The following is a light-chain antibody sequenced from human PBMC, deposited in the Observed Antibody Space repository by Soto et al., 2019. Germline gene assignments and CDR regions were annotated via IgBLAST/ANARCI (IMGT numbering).Light chain of an antibody. J-gene: IGLJ1*01. Sequence: QSVLTQPPSVSGAPGQRVTISCTGSSSNIGAGYDVHWYQQLPGTAPKLLIYGNSNRPSGVPDRFSGSKSGTSASLAITGLQAEHEADFYCHSHDRSPSTYVFGPATKVTVL. CDR2: GNS. CDR3: HSHDRSPSTYV. CDR1: SSNIGAGYD. V-gene: IGLV1-40*01.